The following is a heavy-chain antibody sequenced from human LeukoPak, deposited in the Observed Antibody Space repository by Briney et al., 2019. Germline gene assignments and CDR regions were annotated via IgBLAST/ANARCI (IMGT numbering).Heavy chain of an antibody. V-gene: IGHV3-13*01. D-gene: IGHD6-19*01. CDR2: IGTAGDT. CDR1: GFTFSSYD. J-gene: IGHJ4*02. CDR3: AVTFHGEWLFRKSFDY. Sequence: GGSLRLSCAASGFTFSSYDMHWVRQATGKGLEWVSAIGTAGDTYYPGSVKGRFTISRDNAKNSLYLQMNSLRDEDTAVYYCAVTFHGEWLFRKSFDYWGQGTLVTVSS.